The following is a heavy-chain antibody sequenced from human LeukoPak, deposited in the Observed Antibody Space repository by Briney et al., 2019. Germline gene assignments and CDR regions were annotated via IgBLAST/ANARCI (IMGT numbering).Heavy chain of an antibody. CDR3: ARDLTSYWYFDL. Sequence: ASVTVSCKASGYTFTSYDINWVRQATGQGLEWMGWMNPNSGNTGYAQKFQGRVTMTRNTSISTAYMELSSLRSEDTAVYYCARDLTSYWYFDLWGRGTLVTVSS. CDR1: GYTFTSYD. D-gene: IGHD4-17*01. V-gene: IGHV1-8*01. J-gene: IGHJ2*01. CDR2: MNPNSGNT.